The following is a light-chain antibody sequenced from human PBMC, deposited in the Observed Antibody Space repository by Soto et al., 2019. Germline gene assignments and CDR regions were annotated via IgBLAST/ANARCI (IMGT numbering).Light chain of an antibody. CDR2: DDN. CDR3: GTWDSSLSAEV. CDR1: NSNIGTNY. V-gene: IGLV1-51*01. Sequence: QSVLTQPPSVSAAPGQKVTISCSGSNSNIGTNYVSWYQHLPGTAPKLLIYDDNKRPSGIPDRFSASKSGTSATLGITGLXXXXXADYYCGTWDSSLSAEVFGGGTKLTVL. J-gene: IGLJ2*01.